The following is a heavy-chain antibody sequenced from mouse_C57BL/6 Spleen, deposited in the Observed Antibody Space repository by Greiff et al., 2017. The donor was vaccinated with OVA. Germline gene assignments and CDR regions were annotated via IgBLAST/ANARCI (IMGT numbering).Heavy chain of an antibody. CDR3: ARDYYGSRDYAMDY. CDR1: GYSITSGYY. Sequence: EVKLQESGPGLVKPSQSLSLTCSVTGYSITSGYYWNWIRQFPGNKLEWMGYISYDGSNNYNPSLKNRISITRDTSKNQFFLKLNSVTTEDTATYYCARDYYGSRDYAMDYWGQGTSVTVSS. J-gene: IGHJ4*01. V-gene: IGHV3-6*01. CDR2: ISYDGSN. D-gene: IGHD1-1*01.